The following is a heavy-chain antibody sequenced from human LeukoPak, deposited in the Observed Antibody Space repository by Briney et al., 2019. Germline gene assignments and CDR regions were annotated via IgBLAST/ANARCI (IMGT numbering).Heavy chain of an antibody. CDR2: IYPADSDT. D-gene: IGHD5-18*01. CDR1: GYMFTHYW. Sequence: GESLKISCKGSGYMFTHYWNAWVRQMPGKGLEWMGIIYPADSDTRYSPSFQGQVTISADKSISTAYLQWSSLKASDTAKYYCARGDTTMVPGYFDYWGQGTLVTVSS. CDR3: ARGDTTMVPGYFDY. V-gene: IGHV5-51*01. J-gene: IGHJ4*02.